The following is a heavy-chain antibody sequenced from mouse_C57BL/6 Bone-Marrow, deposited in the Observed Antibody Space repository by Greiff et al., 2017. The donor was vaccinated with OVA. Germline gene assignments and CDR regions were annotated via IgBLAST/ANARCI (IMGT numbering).Heavy chain of an antibody. CDR2: INPYNGGT. CDR3: ARLGRYYFDY. CDR1: GYTFTDYY. Sequence: EVKLVESGPVLVKPGASVKMSCKASGYTFTDYYMNWVKQSHGKSLEWIGVINPYNGGTSYNQKFKGKATLTVDKSSSTAYMELNSLTSEDSAVYYCARLGRYYFDYWGQGTTLTVSS. D-gene: IGHD4-1*01. V-gene: IGHV1-19*01. J-gene: IGHJ2*01.